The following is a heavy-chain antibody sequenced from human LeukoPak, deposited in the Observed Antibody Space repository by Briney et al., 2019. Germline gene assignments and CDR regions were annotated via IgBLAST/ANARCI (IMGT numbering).Heavy chain of an antibody. J-gene: IGHJ4*02. CDR1: GGSFSGYY. CDR3: ARGLDCSSTSCYTAIDY. CDR2: TNHSGST. Sequence: SETLSLTCAVYGGSFSGYYWSWIRQPPGKGLEWIGETNHSGSTNYNPSLKSRVTISVDTSKNQFSLKLSSVTAADTAVYYCARGLDCSSTSCYTAIDYWGQGTLVTVSS. V-gene: IGHV4-34*01. D-gene: IGHD2-2*02.